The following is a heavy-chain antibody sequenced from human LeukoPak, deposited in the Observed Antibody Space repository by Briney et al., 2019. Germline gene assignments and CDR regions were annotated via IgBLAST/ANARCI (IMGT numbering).Heavy chain of an antibody. CDR2: IYNGGII. Sequence: SETLSLTCTVSGDSISRYYWSWIRQPAGKGLEWIGRIYNGGIITYNPSLKSRVTMSIDTSNNQFSLRLRFVTAADTAVYYCASGISGSYYGRPFGYWGQGTLVTVSS. CDR3: ASGISGSYYGRPFGY. V-gene: IGHV4-4*07. D-gene: IGHD1-26*01. J-gene: IGHJ4*02. CDR1: GDSISRYY.